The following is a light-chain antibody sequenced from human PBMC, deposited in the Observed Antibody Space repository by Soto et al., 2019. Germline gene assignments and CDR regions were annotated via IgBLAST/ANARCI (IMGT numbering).Light chain of an antibody. V-gene: IGLV2-8*01. J-gene: IGLJ1*01. CDR1: GSDIGGYNF. CDR3: SSYAGTNNRYV. Sequence: QSALTQPPSASGSPGQSVTISCTGTGSDIGGYNFVSWYQQRPGKVPKLIIYEVNKRPSGVPDRFSGSKSGNTASLTVSGLQAVDEADYYCSSYAGTNNRYVFGTGTKLTVL. CDR2: EVN.